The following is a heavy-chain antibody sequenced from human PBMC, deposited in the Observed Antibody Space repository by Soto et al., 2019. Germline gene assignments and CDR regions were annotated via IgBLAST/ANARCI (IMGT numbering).Heavy chain of an antibody. Sequence: QVQLVQSGAEVKKPGSSVNVSCKASGGTFSSYAISWVRQAPGQGLEWMGGIIPISGTANYAQKFQGRVTITADESTRTAYMELSSLRSEDTAVYYCARSQGSSTSLEIYYYYYYGMDVWGQGTTVTVSS. D-gene: IGHD2-2*01. CDR1: GGTFSSYA. CDR3: ARSQGSSTSLEIYYYYYYGMDV. J-gene: IGHJ6*02. V-gene: IGHV1-69*01. CDR2: IIPISGTA.